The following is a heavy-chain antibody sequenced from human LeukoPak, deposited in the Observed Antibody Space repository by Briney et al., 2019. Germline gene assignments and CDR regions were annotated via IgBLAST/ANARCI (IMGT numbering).Heavy chain of an antibody. CDR3: ATSNSGYGWEMWFDP. CDR2: IYYSGST. V-gene: IGHV4-59*01. J-gene: IGHJ5*02. Sequence: PSETLSLTCTVSGGSISSYYWSWIRQPPGKGLEWIGYIYYSGSTNYNPSLKSRVTISVDTSKNQFSLKLSSVTAADTAVYYCATSNSGYGWEMWFDPWGQGTLVTVSS. CDR1: GGSISSYY. D-gene: IGHD5-12*01.